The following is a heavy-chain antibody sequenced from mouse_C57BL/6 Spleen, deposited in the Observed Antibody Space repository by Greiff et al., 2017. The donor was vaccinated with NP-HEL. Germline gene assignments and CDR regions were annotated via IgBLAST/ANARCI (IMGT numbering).Heavy chain of an antibody. CDR3: ARNHYGSSPIYAMDY. D-gene: IGHD1-1*01. Sequence: QVQLQQSGPGLVQPSQSLSITCTVSGFSLTSYGVHWVRQSPGKGLEWLGVIWSGGSTDYNAAFISRLSISKDNSKSQVFFKMNSLQADDTAIYYCARNHYGSSPIYAMDYWGQGTSVTVSS. CDR2: IWSGGST. CDR1: GFSLTSYG. J-gene: IGHJ4*01. V-gene: IGHV2-2*01.